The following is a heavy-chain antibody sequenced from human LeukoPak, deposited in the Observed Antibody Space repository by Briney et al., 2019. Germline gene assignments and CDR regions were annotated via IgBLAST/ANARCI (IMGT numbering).Heavy chain of an antibody. V-gene: IGHV4-30-4*08. CDR2: IYYSGST. CDR1: GGSISSGDYY. J-gene: IGHJ4*02. CDR3: ASVVAATGGFDY. Sequence: PSQTLSLTCTVSGGSISSGDYYWSWIRQPPGKGLEWIGYIYYSGSTYYNPSLKSRVTISVDTSKNQFSLKLSSVTAADTAVYYCASVVAATGGFDYWGQGTLVTVSS. D-gene: IGHD2-15*01.